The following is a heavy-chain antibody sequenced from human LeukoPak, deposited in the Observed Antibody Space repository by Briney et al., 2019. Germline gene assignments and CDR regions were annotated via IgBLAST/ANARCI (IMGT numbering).Heavy chain of an antibody. CDR2: INPNSGGT. V-gene: IGHV1-2*06. CDR1: VYTFTGYY. D-gene: IGHD3-22*01. CDR3: ARVSVAYYDSSGPNYYFDY. Sequence: ASVKVSCKASVYTFTGYYMHWVRQAPGQGLEWMGRINPNSGGTNYAQKFQGRVTMTRDTSISTAYMELSRLRSDDTAVYYCARVSVAYYDSSGPNYYFDYWGQGTLVTVSS. J-gene: IGHJ4*02.